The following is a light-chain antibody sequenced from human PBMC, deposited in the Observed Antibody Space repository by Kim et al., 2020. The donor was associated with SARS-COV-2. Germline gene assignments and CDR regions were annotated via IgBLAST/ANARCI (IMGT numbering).Light chain of an antibody. CDR1: QDMNNF. J-gene: IGKJ5*01. CDR3: QQYDDLPIT. CDR2: DAS. V-gene: IGKV1-33*01. Sequence: DIQMTQSPSSLFASVGDRVTITCQANQDMNNFLNWYQQKPGKPPKLLIYDASNLAAGAPSRFSGSGSGTEFTFTISSLQPEDIAMYYCQQYDDLPITFGQGTRLEIK.